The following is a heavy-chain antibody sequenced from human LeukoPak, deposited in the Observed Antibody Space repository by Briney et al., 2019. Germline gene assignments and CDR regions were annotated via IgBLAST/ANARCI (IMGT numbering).Heavy chain of an antibody. D-gene: IGHD4-23*01. CDR3: ARGYRGNIDY. CDR2: TFYRVKCYN. J-gene: IGHJ4*02. V-gene: IGHV6-1*01. Sequence: SQSLSLTCAISGDRPSINSETGNWIRQSPSRCLELLGMTFYRVKCYNDNAGSVKSRITINPATFKNQCSLQLNAVTPEDTAVYYCARGYRGNIDYWGQGTLVTVSS. CDR1: GDRPSINSET.